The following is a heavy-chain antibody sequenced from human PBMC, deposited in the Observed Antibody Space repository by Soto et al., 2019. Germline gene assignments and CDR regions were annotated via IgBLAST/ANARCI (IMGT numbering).Heavy chain of an antibody. CDR1: GFTVSSDY. Sequence: GGSLRLSCAASGFTVSSDYMSWVRQAPGKGLEWVSVIYSGGSTYYADSVKGRFTISRDNSKNTLYLQMNSLRAEDTAVYYCARAGGYDRSGYFRPFDYWGQGTLVTVSS. J-gene: IGHJ4*02. V-gene: IGHV3-53*01. CDR2: IYSGGST. D-gene: IGHD3-22*01. CDR3: ARAGGYDRSGYFRPFDY.